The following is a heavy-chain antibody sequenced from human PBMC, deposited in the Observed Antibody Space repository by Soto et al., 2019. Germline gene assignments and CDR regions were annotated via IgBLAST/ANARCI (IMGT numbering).Heavy chain of an antibody. CDR2: ISSSSSTI. V-gene: IGHV3-48*02. CDR1: GFTFSSYS. CDR3: ARDQNNYYGSGSLNWFDP. D-gene: IGHD3-10*01. J-gene: IGHJ5*02. Sequence: GGSLRLSCAASGFTFSSYSMNWVRQAPGKGLEWVSYISSSSSTIYYADSVKGRLTISRDNAKNSLYLQMNSLRDEDTAVYYCARDQNNYYGSGSLNWFDPWGQGTLVTVP.